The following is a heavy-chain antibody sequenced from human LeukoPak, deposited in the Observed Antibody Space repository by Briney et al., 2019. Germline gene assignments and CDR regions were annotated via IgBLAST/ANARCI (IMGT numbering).Heavy chain of an antibody. V-gene: IGHV3-48*03. J-gene: IGHJ4*02. Sequence: GGSLRLSCAASGFTFSSYEMNWVRQAAGKGLEWVSYISSSGSTIYYADSVKGRFTISRDNAKNSLYLQLNSLRAEDTAVYYCARGIIRDRTYWGQGTLVTVSS. CDR3: ARGIIRDRTY. D-gene: IGHD3-3*01. CDR2: ISSSGSTI. CDR1: GFTFSSYE.